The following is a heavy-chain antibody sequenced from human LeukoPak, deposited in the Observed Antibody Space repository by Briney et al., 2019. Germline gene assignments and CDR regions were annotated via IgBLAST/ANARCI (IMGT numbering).Heavy chain of an antibody. CDR1: GYTFTSYA. CDR2: ISAYNGDT. Sequence: EASVKVSCKASGYTFTSYAISWVRQAPGQGLEWMGWISAYNGDTNYAQKLQGRVTMTTDTSTSTAYMELRSLRSDDTAVYYCARVGYSYGIDYWGQGTLVTVSS. CDR3: ARVGYSYGIDY. D-gene: IGHD5-18*01. V-gene: IGHV1-18*01. J-gene: IGHJ4*02.